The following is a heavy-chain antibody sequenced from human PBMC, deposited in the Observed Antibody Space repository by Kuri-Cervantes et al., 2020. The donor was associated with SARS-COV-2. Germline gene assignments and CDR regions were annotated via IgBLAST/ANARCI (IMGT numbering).Heavy chain of an antibody. D-gene: IGHD2-2*01. Sequence: VSVKVSCKASGYTFTSYYMHWVRQAPGQGLEWMGIINPSGGSTSYAQKFQGRVTMTRDTSTSTVYMELSSLRSEDTAVYYCAREDIVVVPAYYDDAFDIWGQGTMVTVSS. CDR3: AREDIVVVPAYYDDAFDI. J-gene: IGHJ3*02. CDR2: INPSGGST. CDR1: GYTFTSYY. V-gene: IGHV1-46*01.